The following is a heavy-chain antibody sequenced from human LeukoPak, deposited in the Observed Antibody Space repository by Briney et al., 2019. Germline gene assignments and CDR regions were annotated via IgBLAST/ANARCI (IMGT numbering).Heavy chain of an antibody. J-gene: IGHJ4*02. CDR2: IYSSCST. CDR1: GFTVSIIY. CDR3: AGRVGVAGELGY. V-gene: IGHV3-53*01. Sequence: GGSLGLPRAASGFTVSIIYMLGVRQAPGKGLEGGSIIYSSCSTSYADSVKGRCTISRDKSRNTLYLQMSSLRAEHPGVYYCAGRVGVAGELGYWGQGTLVTVSS. D-gene: IGHD6-19*01.